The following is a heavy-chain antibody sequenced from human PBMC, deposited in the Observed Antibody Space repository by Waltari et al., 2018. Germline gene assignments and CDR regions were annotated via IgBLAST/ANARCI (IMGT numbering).Heavy chain of an antibody. CDR1: GDSISSLSW. CDR3: AKISLHREGYS. Sequence: QLQESGPGLVESSGTLSLTCTVSGDSISSLSWWTWVRQPPGKGLEWIVGVFQSGSANYSPSLKSRVTLSVDKSTNQFFLTLNSVTAADTAMYYCAKISLHREGYSWGQGTLVTV. D-gene: IGHD2-15*01. V-gene: IGHV4-4*02. CDR2: VFQSGSA. J-gene: IGHJ4*02.